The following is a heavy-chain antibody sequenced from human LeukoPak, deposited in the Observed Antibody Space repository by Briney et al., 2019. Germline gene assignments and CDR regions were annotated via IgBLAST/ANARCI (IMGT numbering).Heavy chain of an antibody. J-gene: IGHJ4*02. D-gene: IGHD3-3*01. Sequence: GGSLRLSCAASGFTFSSFAMSWVRQAPGKGLEWVSSVTGSGSVTSSTYYADSVKGRFTISRDNSKNTLYLQMNSLRAEDTALYYCAKEGTYNNFWSGYSHGGQGALVTVSS. V-gene: IGHV3-23*01. CDR2: VTGSGSVTSST. CDR3: AKEGTYNNFWSGYSH. CDR1: GFTFSSFA.